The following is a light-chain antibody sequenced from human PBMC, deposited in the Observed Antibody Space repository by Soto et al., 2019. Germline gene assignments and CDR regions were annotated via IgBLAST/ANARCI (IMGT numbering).Light chain of an antibody. CDR3: QHYNSYSEE. CDR2: KAS. V-gene: IGKV1-5*03. J-gene: IGKJ1*01. CDR1: QTIISW. Sequence: DIQMTQSPSTLSGSVVDIVTITCLAIQTIISWLAWYQQKPGKAPKLLIYKASTLKSGVPSRFSGSGSGTEFTLTISSLQPDDFATYYCQHYNSYSEEFGQGTKGDIK.